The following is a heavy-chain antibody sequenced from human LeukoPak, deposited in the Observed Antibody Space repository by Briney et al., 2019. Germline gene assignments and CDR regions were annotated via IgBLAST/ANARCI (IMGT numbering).Heavy chain of an antibody. V-gene: IGHV3-74*01. J-gene: IGHJ4*02. CDR1: GFTFSSYW. CDR3: ARDRGYTQGY. Sequence: PGGSLRLSCAASGFTFSSYWMHWVRQAPGKGLVWVSHIKSDGSSTSYADSVKGRFTISRDNAKNTLYLQMNSLRAEDTAVYYCARDRGYTQGYWGQGTLVTVSS. D-gene: IGHD5-12*01. CDR2: IKSDGSST.